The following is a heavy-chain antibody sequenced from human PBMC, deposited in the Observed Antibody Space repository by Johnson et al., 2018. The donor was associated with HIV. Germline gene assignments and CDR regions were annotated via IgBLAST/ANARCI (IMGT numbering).Heavy chain of an antibody. CDR2: ISWNSGSI. V-gene: IGHV3-9*01. J-gene: IGHJ3*02. D-gene: IGHD1-14*01. CDR1: GFTFSSYA. CDR3: AKEATDSAFDI. Sequence: VQLVESGGGVVQPGRSLRLSCAASGFTFSSYAMHWVRQAPGKGLEWVSGISWNSGSIGYADSVKGRFTISRDNAKNSLYLQMNSLRAEDTALYYCAKEATDSAFDIWGQGTMVTVSS.